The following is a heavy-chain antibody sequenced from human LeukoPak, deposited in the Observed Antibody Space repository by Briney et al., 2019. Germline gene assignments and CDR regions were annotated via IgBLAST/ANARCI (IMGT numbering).Heavy chain of an antibody. CDR3: ARDARRYYYDSSGYFDY. Sequence: ASVKVSCKASGYTFISYGISWVRQAPGQGLEWMGWISAYNGNTNYAQKLQGRVTMTTDTSTSTAYMELRSLRSDDTAVYYCARDARRYYYDSSGYFDYWGQGTLVTVSS. J-gene: IGHJ4*02. D-gene: IGHD3-22*01. CDR1: GYTFISYG. V-gene: IGHV1-18*01. CDR2: ISAYNGNT.